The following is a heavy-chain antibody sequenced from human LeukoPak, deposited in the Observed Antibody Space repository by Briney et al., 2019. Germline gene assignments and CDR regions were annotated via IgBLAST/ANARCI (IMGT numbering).Heavy chain of an antibody. J-gene: IGHJ4*02. D-gene: IGHD6-13*01. CDR1: GGSFSGYY. CDR3: ARGRSSRGRYYFDY. CDR2: INHSGST. Sequence: PSETLSLTCAVYGGSFSGYYWSWIRQPPGKGLEWIGEINHSGSTNYNPSLKSRVTISVDTSKNQFSLKLSSVIAADTAVYYCARGRSSRGRYYFDYWGQGTLVTVSS. V-gene: IGHV4-34*01.